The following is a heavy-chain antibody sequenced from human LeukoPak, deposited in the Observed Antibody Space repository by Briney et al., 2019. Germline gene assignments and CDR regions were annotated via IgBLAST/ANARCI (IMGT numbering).Heavy chain of an antibody. D-gene: IGHD5-18*01. J-gene: IGHJ4*02. CDR2: ISYDGSNK. V-gene: IGHV3-30*18. CDR3: AKSIQLWLDY. CDR1: GFTFSSYG. Sequence: GGSLRLSCAASGFTFSSYGMHWVSQAPGKGLEWVAVISYDGSNKYYADSVKGRFTISRDNSKNTLYLQVNSLRAEDTAVYYCAKSIQLWLDYWGQGTLVTVSS.